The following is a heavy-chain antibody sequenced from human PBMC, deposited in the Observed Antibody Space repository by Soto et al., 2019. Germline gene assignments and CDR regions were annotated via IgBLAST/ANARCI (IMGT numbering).Heavy chain of an antibody. D-gene: IGHD6-13*01. CDR2: ISSSSSYI. CDR1: GFTFSSYS. Sequence: EVQLVESGGGLVKPGGSLRLSCAASGFTFSSYSMNWVRQAPGKGLEWVSSISSSSSYIYYADSVKGRFTISRDNAKNSLYLQMNSLRAEDTAVYYCARIAATPDAFDIWGLGTMVTVSS. CDR3: ARIAATPDAFDI. V-gene: IGHV3-21*01. J-gene: IGHJ3*02.